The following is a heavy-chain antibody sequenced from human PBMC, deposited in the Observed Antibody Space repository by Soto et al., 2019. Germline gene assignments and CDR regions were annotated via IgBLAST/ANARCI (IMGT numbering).Heavy chain of an antibody. CDR3: AKGRVEWLFSDAFDI. CDR1: GLTFSSYA. J-gene: IGHJ3*02. V-gene: IGHV3-23*01. D-gene: IGHD3-3*01. Sequence: EVQLLESGGGLVQPGGSLRLSCAASGLTFSSYAMSWVAQAPGKGLEWVSAISGSGGSTYYADSVKGRFTISRDNSKNTLYLQMNSLRAEDTAVYYCAKGRVEWLFSDAFDIWGQGTMVTVSS. CDR2: ISGSGGST.